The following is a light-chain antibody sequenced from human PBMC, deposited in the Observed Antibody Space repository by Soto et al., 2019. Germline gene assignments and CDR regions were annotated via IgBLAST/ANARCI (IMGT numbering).Light chain of an antibody. J-gene: IGLJ3*02. V-gene: IGLV1-44*01. CDR2: SNS. Sequence: QSVLTQPPSASGTPGQRVTISCSGSRFNIGRNTVNWYQQLPGTAPKLLIHSNSQRPSGVPDRLSGSKSGTSASLAISGLQSEYEADYYCASWDDSLNGPVFGGGTKLTVL. CDR1: RFNIGRNT. CDR3: ASWDDSLNGPV.